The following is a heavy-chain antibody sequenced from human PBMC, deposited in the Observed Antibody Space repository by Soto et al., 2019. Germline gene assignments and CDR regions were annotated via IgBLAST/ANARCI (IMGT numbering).Heavy chain of an antibody. V-gene: IGHV1-69*12. CDR3: ARTHEHHYYYGMDV. CDR1: GGTFSSYA. CDR2: IIPIFGTA. Sequence: QVQLVQSGAEVKKPGSSVKVSCKASGGTFSSYAISWVRQAPGQGLEWMGGIIPIFGTANYAQKFQGSVTITADESTSTAYMELSSLRSEDTAVYYCARTHEHHYYYGMDVWGQGTTVTVSS. J-gene: IGHJ6*02.